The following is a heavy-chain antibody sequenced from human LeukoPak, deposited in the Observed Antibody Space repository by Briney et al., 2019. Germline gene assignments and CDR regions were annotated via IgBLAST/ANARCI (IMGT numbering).Heavy chain of an antibody. CDR3: ARTIGYYYYHYGMDV. CDR2: IIPIFGTA. D-gene: IGHD3-3*01. J-gene: IGHJ6*02. CDR1: GGTFSSYA. Sequence: ASVKVSCKASGGTFSSYAISWVRQAPGQGLEWMGGIIPIFGTANYAQKFQGRVTITADESTSTAYMELSSLRSEDTAVYYCARTIGYYYYHYGMDVWGQGTTVTVSS. V-gene: IGHV1-69*13.